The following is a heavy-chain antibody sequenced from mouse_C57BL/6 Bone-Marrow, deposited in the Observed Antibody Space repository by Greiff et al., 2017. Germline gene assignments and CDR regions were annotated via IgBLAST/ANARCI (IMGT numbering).Heavy chain of an antibody. CDR3: ARRYIYYDYDWFAY. CDR1: GYTFTSYG. J-gene: IGHJ3*01. Sequence: VQLQESGAELARPGASVKLSCKASGYTFTSYGISWVKQRTGQGLEWIGEIYPRSGNTYYNEKFNGKATLTADKSSSTAYMELRSLTSEDSAVYFCARRYIYYDYDWFAYWGQGTLVTVSA. V-gene: IGHV1-81*01. CDR2: IYPRSGNT. D-gene: IGHD2-4*01.